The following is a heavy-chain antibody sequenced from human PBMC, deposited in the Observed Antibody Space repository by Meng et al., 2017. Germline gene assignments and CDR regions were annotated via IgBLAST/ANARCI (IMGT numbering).Heavy chain of an antibody. CDR3: ARSEGATVTPGDYYYYGMDV. CDR2: ISSSSSYI. J-gene: IGHJ6*01. D-gene: IGHD4-17*01. V-gene: IGHV3-21*01. Sequence: GESLKISCAASGFTFSSYSMNWVRQAPGKGLEWVSSISSSSSYIYYADSVKGRFTISRDNAKNSLYLQMNSLRAEDTAVYYCARSEGATVTPGDYYYYGMDVWGQGTTVT. CDR1: GFTFSSYS.